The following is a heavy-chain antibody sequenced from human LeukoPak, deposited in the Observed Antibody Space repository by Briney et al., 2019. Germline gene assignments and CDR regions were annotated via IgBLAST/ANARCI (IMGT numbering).Heavy chain of an antibody. CDR1: GYTFTSYG. CDR2: ISAYNGNT. CDR3: SSTRLARDISGYYY. D-gene: IGHD3-22*01. Sequence: ASVKVSCKASGYTFTSYGISWVRQAPGQGLEWMEWISAYNGNTNYARKLQGRVTMTTDTSTSTAYMELRSLRSEDTAMYYCSSTRLARDISGYYYWGQGTLVTVSS. J-gene: IGHJ4*02. V-gene: IGHV1-18*01.